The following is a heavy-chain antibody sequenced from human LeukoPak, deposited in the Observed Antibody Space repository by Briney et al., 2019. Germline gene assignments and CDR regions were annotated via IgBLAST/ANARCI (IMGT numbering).Heavy chain of an antibody. D-gene: IGHD3-22*01. J-gene: IGHJ4*02. V-gene: IGHV1-2*06. CDR3: ARVGYYEGSGYYEY. Sequence: ASVKVSCKASGYTLTDYYMHWVRQAPGQGLEWMGRINPNSGGTNYAQKFQGRVTMTRDTSISTVYMELSRLRSDDTAVYYCARVGYYEGSGYYEYWGRGTLVTVSS. CDR1: GYTLTDYY. CDR2: INPNSGGT.